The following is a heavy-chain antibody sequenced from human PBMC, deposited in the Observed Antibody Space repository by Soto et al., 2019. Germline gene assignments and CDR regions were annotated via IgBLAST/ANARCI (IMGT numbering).Heavy chain of an antibody. D-gene: IGHD6-13*01. CDR2: IHHSGST. CDR1: GDSISGSKW. J-gene: IGHJ4*02. V-gene: IGHV4-4*02. Sequence: QVQLQESGPGLGKPSGTLSLTCAVSGDSISGSKWWSWVRQPPGKGLEWIGEIHHSGSTNYNPSLKSGVNISVEKSKNQCALKLSSVTDADTAVYFCARGERQQQRDYWGQGTLVTVSS. CDR3: ARGERQQQRDY.